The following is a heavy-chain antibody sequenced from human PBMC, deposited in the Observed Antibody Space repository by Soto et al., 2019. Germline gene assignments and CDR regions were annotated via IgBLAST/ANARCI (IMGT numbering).Heavy chain of an antibody. CDR2: MNPNSGNT. V-gene: IGHV1-8*02. J-gene: IGHJ4*02. Sequence: ASVKVSCKASGYTFTSYDINWVRQATGQGLEWMGWMNPNSGNTGYAQKFQGRVTMTRNTSISTAYMEPSSLRSEDTAVYYCARDSPFIYDSSGYYNFYYFDYWGQGTLVTVSS. CDR3: ARDSPFIYDSSGYYNFYYFDY. CDR1: GYTFTSYD. D-gene: IGHD3-22*01.